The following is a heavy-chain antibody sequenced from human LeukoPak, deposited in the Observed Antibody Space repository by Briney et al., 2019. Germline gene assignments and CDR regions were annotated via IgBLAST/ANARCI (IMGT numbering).Heavy chain of an antibody. J-gene: IGHJ6*03. V-gene: IGHV3-23*01. CDR3: AKDPFIAAAGTGYYYMDV. D-gene: IGHD6-13*01. CDR2: ISGSGGST. CDR1: GFTFSNYV. Sequence: GGTLRLSCAASGFTFSNYVMSWVRQAPGKGLEWVSAISGSGGSTNYADSVKGRFTISRDNSKNTLYLQMNSLRAEDTAVYYCAKDPFIAAAGTGYYYMDVWGKGTTVTISS.